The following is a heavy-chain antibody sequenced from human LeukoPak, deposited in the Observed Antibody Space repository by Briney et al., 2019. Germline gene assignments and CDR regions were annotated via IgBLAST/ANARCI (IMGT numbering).Heavy chain of an antibody. D-gene: IGHD3-10*01. CDR1: GVTFSSYT. CDR3: ARAQNHYYGSGSYYFDY. Sequence: SLKLSCKASGVTFSSYTMSWVRQAPGQGLEWMGAIIPIFGNTNYAQKFQGRVTITTDESTSTAYMELNSLRSEDTAVYYCARAQNHYYGSGSYYFDYWGQGTLVTVSS. V-gene: IGHV1-69*05. CDR2: IIPIFGNT. J-gene: IGHJ4*02.